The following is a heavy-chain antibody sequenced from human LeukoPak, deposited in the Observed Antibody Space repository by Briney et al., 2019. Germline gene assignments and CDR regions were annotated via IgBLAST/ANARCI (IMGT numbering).Heavy chain of an antibody. CDR3: ARDRAARRFDY. D-gene: IGHD6-6*01. CDR2: IWYEGSNA. J-gene: IGHJ4*02. Sequence: GGSLRLSCAASGFTFRSHGMYWVRQAPGKGLEWVAIIWYEGSNAYYADSVKGRFTISRDNSKNPLYLQMNSLRAEDTAVYYCARDRAARRFDYWGQGTLVTVSS. CDR1: GFTFRSHG. V-gene: IGHV3-33*01.